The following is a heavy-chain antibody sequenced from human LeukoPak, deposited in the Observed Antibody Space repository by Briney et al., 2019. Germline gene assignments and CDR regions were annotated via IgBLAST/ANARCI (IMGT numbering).Heavy chain of an antibody. J-gene: IGHJ4*02. D-gene: IGHD3-9*01. CDR3: ARGDFDSSGGNFFDS. V-gene: IGHV4-59*01. CDR1: GGSIRSYY. Sequence: SETLSLTCTVSGGSIRSYYWSWIRQPPGKGLEWIGYIYYRGSTNYNPSLKSRVTISVDTSKNQFSLKLSSVTTADTAVYYCARGDFDSSGGNFFDSWGQGTLVTVSS. CDR2: IYYRGST.